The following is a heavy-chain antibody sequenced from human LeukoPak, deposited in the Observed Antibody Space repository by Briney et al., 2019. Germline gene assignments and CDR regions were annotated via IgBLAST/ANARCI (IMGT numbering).Heavy chain of an antibody. J-gene: IGHJ4*02. Sequence: PGGSLRLSCTASGFTFRSYNMNWVRQAPGKGLEWVSSITSGSTYIYYADSVKGRFTISRDNAKNSLYLQMNSLRAEDTAVYYCAREFEVRSGGYYYFFDYWGQGTLVTVSS. CDR1: GFTFRSYN. CDR3: AREFEVRSGGYYYFFDY. D-gene: IGHD3-22*01. CDR2: ITSGSTYI. V-gene: IGHV3-21*01.